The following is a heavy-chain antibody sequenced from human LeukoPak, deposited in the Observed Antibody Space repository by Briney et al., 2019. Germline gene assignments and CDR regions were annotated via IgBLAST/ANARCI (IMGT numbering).Heavy chain of an antibody. CDR3: AKGGLGIYYQYGMDV. J-gene: IGHJ6*02. CDR1: GYTFTSFG. V-gene: IGHV1-18*01. Sequence: ASVKVSCKASGYTFTSFGISWVRQAPGQGLEWMGWISAYNGNTNYAQKLQGRVTMTTDTSTTTAYMELRSLRSDDTAVYYCAKGGLGIYYQYGMDVWGQGTTVTVSS. D-gene: IGHD7-27*01. CDR2: ISAYNGNT.